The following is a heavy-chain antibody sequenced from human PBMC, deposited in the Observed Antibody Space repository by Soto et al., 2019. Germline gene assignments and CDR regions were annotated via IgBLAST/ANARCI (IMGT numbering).Heavy chain of an antibody. Sequence: QVQLVQSGAEVKKPGASVKVSCKASGYTFTSYGISWVRQAPGHGLEWMGWISAYNGNTNYAQKLQGRVTMTRDTSTRTAYMELRSLRSDDTAVYYCAREALLRLYYYYGMDVGGQGTTVTVSS. J-gene: IGHJ6*02. CDR1: GYTFTSYG. D-gene: IGHD1-26*01. CDR2: ISAYNGNT. V-gene: IGHV1-18*01. CDR3: AREALLRLYYYYGMDV.